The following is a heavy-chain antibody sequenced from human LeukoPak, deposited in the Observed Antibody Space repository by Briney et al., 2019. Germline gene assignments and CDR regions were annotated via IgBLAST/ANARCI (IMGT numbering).Heavy chain of an antibody. J-gene: IGHJ4*02. CDR1: GFTFTSYA. D-gene: IGHD5-12*01. CDR3: AKEYSGYDCDY. V-gene: IGHV3-23*01. CDR2: LSDRSAGDAT. Sequence: GSLRLSCAASGFTFTSYAMSWVRQTPGKGLEWVSFLSDRSAGDATYYADSVRGRFTISRDNSKNTLYLQMNSLRAEDTAVYYCAKEYSGYDCDYWGQGTLVTVSS.